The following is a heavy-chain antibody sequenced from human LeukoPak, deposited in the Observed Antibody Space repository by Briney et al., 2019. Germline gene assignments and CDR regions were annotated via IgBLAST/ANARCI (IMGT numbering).Heavy chain of an antibody. V-gene: IGHV1-69*04. CDR2: IIPILGIA. J-gene: IGHJ1*01. D-gene: IGHD5-24*01. CDR1: GGTFSSYA. Sequence: SVKVSCKASGGTFSSYAISWVRQAPGQGLEWMGRIIPILGIANYAQKFQGRVTITADKSTSTAYMELSSLRSEDTVVYYCARVGDGYNYAYFQHWGQGTLVTVSS. CDR3: ARVGDGYNYAYFQH.